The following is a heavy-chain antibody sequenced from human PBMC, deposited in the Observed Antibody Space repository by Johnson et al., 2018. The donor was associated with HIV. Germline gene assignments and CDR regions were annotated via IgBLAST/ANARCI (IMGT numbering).Heavy chain of an antibody. Sequence: QVQLVESGGGVVQPGRSLRLSCAASGFTFSSYAMHWVRQAPGKGLEWVAVISFDGSRYYADSVKGRFTISRDNSKNTLYLKMNSLRAEDTAVYYCARGGHSHTYGYKYWDKDAFDIWGQGTMVTVSS. CDR1: GFTFSSYA. J-gene: IGHJ3*02. V-gene: IGHV3-30*14. CDR2: ISFDGSR. CDR3: ARGGHSHTYGYKYWDKDAFDI. D-gene: IGHD5-18*01.